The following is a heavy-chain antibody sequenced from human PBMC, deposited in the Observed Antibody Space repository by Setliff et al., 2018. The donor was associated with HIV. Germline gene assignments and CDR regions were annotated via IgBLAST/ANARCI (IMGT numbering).Heavy chain of an antibody. CDR3: AREGCSYYYDSSGYCFFDY. V-gene: IGHV1-46*01. CDR1: GDTFTSYY. CDR2: ISPSGAST. D-gene: IGHD3-22*01. J-gene: IGHJ4*02. Sequence: ASVKVSCKASGDTFTSYYMHWVRRAPGQGLEWMGMISPSGASTKYAQRLQGRVNLTRDTSSSTVYVELSSLSSVTAAHTAVYYCAREGCSYYYDSSGYCFFDYWGQGTLVTVSS.